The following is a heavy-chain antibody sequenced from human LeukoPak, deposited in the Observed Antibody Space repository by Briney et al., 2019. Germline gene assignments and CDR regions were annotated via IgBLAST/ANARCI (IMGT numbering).Heavy chain of an antibody. D-gene: IGHD6-19*01. CDR1: GGSLSSCC. Sequence: SETLSLTCTVSGGSLSSCCWSWIRQPAGKELEWIGRIYASGTTNYNSSLKSRVTMSVDTSKNQFSLKLSSVTAADTAMYYCAGTLVGTSVVAFDMWGQGTMVTVSS. V-gene: IGHV4-4*07. J-gene: IGHJ3*02. CDR2: IYASGTT. CDR3: AGTLVGTSVVAFDM.